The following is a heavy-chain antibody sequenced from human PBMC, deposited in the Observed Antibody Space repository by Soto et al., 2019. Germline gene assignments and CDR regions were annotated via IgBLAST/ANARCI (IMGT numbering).Heavy chain of an antibody. J-gene: IGHJ6*02. V-gene: IGHV1-69*18. CDR3: ARVVMTTVPASFYNGLDV. Sequence: QVQLVQSGAEVRKPGSSVTVSCTASGGTFSTYGITWVRQAPGQGLELMGNIIPLIGTANYAQRFRGRVTITADESTTTAYMELTSLRSEDTAVYYCARVVMTTVPASFYNGLDVWGQGTTVTVAS. CDR2: IIPLIGTA. CDR1: GGTFSTYG. D-gene: IGHD4-4*01.